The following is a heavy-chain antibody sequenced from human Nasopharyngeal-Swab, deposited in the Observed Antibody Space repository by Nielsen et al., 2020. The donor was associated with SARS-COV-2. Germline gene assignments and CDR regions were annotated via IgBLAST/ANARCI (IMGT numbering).Heavy chain of an antibody. CDR3: ARGQGDY. CDR1: GFIFSSYA. Sequence: GESLKISCAASGFIFSSYAMSWVRQAPGKGLEWVTILSSIGNTFYIESVKGRFTISGDNLQNTVHLQMNSLRAEDTAVYYCARGQGDYWGQGTLVTVSS. V-gene: IGHV3-23*01. CDR2: LSSIGNT. J-gene: IGHJ4*02.